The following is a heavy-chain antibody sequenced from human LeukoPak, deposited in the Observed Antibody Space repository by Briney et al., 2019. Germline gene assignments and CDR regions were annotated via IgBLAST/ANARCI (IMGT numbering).Heavy chain of an antibody. V-gene: IGHV4-4*07. J-gene: IGHJ3*02. Sequence: SETLSLTCTVSGGSISSYYWSWIRQPAGKGLEWIGRINTSGSTNYNPSLKSRVTMSVDTSKNQFSLKLSSVTAADTAVYYCARGRGITMIVVVITSGAFDIWGQGTMVTVSS. CDR2: INTSGST. D-gene: IGHD3-22*01. CDR3: ARGRGITMIVVVITSGAFDI. CDR1: GGSISSYY.